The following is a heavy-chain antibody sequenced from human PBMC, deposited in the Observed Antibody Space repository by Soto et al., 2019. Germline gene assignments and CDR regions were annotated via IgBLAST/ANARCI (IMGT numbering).Heavy chain of an antibody. CDR2: ISSSSSYI. CDR1: GFTFSSYS. J-gene: IGHJ5*02. D-gene: IGHD2-2*01. V-gene: IGHV3-21*01. Sequence: PGGSLRLSCAASGFTFSSYSMNWVRQAPGKGLEWVSSISSSSSYIYYADSVKGRFTISRDNAKNSLYLQMNSLRAEDTAVYYCARVSGVVVVPAAMEFDPWGQGTWSPSPQ. CDR3: ARVSGVVVVPAAMEFDP.